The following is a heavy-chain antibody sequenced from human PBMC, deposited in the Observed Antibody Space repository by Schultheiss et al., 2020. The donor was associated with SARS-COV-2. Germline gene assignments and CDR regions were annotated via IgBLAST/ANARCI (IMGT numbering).Heavy chain of an antibody. CDR1: GGSFSGYY. D-gene: IGHD5-12*01. V-gene: IGHV4-34*01. CDR2: IYYSGST. CDR3: ARMGYSGYDAIDY. J-gene: IGHJ4*02. Sequence: SQTLSLTCAVYGGSFSGYYWNWIRQPPGKGLEWIGSIYYSGSTYYNPSLKSRVTISVDTSKNQFSLKLSSVTAADTAVYYCARMGYSGYDAIDYWGQGTLVTVSS.